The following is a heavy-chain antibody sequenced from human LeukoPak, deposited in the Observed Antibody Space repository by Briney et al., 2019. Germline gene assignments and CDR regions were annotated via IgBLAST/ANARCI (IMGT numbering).Heavy chain of an antibody. Sequence: SETLSLTCTVSGGSISSYFWSWIRQPPGKGLEWIGYIYYSGSTNYNPSLKSRATISVDTSKNQFSLRLSSVTAADTAVYYCARVLGQQVPRAFDYWGQGTLVTVSS. CDR3: ARVLGQQVPRAFDY. J-gene: IGHJ4*02. CDR1: GGSISSYF. D-gene: IGHD6-13*01. CDR2: IYYSGST. V-gene: IGHV4-59*01.